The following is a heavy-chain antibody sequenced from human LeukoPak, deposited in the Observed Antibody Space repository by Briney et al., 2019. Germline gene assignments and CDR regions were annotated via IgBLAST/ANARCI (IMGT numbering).Heavy chain of an antibody. J-gene: IGHJ4*02. D-gene: IGHD3-3*01. Sequence: SGGSLRLSCAASGFTFSSYAMSWVRQAPGKGLEWVSAISGSGGSTYYADSVKGRFTISRDNSKNTLYLQMNSLRAEDTAVYYCAKGSSHYYDFWSGYSHNFDYWGQGTLVTVSS. CDR2: ISGSGGST. CDR1: GFTFSSYA. V-gene: IGHV3-23*01. CDR3: AKGSSHYYDFWSGYSHNFDY.